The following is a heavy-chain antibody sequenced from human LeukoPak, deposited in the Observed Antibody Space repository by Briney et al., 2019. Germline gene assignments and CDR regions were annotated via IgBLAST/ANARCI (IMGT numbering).Heavy chain of an antibody. J-gene: IGHJ4*02. CDR1: GVSISSSSYH. CDR3: ARQVLHTAMDY. D-gene: IGHD5-18*01. V-gene: IGHV4-39*01. Sequence: SETLSLTCTVSGVSISSSSYHWDWIRQPPGKGLEWIGSIYDSGSTYYSPSLKSRVTISVDTSKNQFSLRLNSVTAADTAVYYCARQVLHTAMDYWGQGTLVTVSS. CDR2: IYDSGST.